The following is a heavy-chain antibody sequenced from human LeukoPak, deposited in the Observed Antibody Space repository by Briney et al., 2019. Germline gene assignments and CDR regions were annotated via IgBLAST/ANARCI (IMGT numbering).Heavy chain of an antibody. CDR1: GFTFSSYA. CDR3: ARGNPPDIVVVVAARDYYYMDV. CDR2: IGGSGGST. J-gene: IGHJ6*03. V-gene: IGHV3-23*01. Sequence: GGSLRLSCAASGFTFSSYAMSWVRQAPGKGLEWVSAIGGSGGSTYYADSVKGRFTISRDNSKNTLYLQMNSLRAEDTAVYYCARGNPPDIVVVVAARDYYYMDVWGKGTTVTVSS. D-gene: IGHD2-15*01.